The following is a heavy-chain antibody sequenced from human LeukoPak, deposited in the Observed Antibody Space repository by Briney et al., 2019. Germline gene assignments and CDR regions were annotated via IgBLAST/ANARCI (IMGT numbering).Heavy chain of an antibody. D-gene: IGHD6-13*01. V-gene: IGHV1-46*01. Sequence: ASVKVSCKASGYTFTSYYMHWVRQAPGQGLEWMGIINPSGGSTSYAQKFQGRVTMTRDTSTSTVYMELSSLRSEDTAVYYCARDRLRGAAAERNWFDPWGQGTLVTVSS. J-gene: IGHJ5*02. CDR2: INPSGGST. CDR1: GYTFTSYY. CDR3: ARDRLRGAAAERNWFDP.